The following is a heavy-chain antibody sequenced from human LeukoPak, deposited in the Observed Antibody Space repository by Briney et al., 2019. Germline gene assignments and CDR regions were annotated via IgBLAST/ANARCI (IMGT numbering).Heavy chain of an antibody. D-gene: IGHD2-15*01. CDR2: INLNSGGT. J-gene: IGHJ5*02. CDR1: GYTFTGYY. CDR3: ARESGYCSGGSCGGWFDP. V-gene: IGHV1-2*02. Sequence: ASVKVSCKASGYTFTGYYMHWVRQAPGQGLEWMGWINLNSGGTNYAQKFQGRVTMTRDTSISTAYMELSRLRSDDTAVYYCARESGYCSGGSCGGWFDPWGEGTLVSVSS.